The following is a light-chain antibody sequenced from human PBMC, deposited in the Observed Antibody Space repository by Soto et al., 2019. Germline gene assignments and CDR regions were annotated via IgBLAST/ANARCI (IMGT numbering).Light chain of an antibody. CDR1: QSVSSN. J-gene: IGKJ5*01. CDR3: QQYNNWPFIT. V-gene: IGKV3-15*01. CDR2: GAS. Sequence: EIVLTQSPDTLSVSPGERATLSCMASQSVSSNLAWYQQKPGQAPRLLIYGASTRATGIPARFSGSGSGTEFTLTISSLQSEDFAVYYCQQYNNWPFITFGQGTRLEIK.